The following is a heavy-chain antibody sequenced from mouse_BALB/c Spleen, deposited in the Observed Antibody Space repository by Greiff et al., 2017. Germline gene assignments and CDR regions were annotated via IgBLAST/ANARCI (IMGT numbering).Heavy chain of an antibody. J-gene: IGHJ1*01. CDR3: ARARGTGWYFDV. CDR2: ISDGGSYT. V-gene: IGHV5-4*02. Sequence: EVKVVESGGGLVKPGGSLKLSCAASGFTFSDYYMYWVRQTPEKMLEWVATISDGGSYTYYPDSVKGRFTISRDNAKNNLYLQMSSLKSEDTAMYYCARARGTGWYFDVWGAGTTVTVSS. CDR1: GFTFSDYY. D-gene: IGHD3-1*01.